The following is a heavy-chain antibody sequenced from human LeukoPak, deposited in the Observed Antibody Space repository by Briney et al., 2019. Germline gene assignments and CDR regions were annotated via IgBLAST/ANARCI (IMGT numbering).Heavy chain of an antibody. Sequence: ASVKVSCNFSGYTLTELSIHWVRQPPGKGHEWMGGFDPEDDETIYAQKFQGRVTMTEDTSTDTAYMELSSLRSEDTAVYYCATKGYSSGWGLSNFDYWGQGTLVTVSS. V-gene: IGHV1-24*01. CDR2: FDPEDDET. CDR3: ATKGYSSGWGLSNFDY. D-gene: IGHD6-19*01. J-gene: IGHJ4*02. CDR1: GYTLTELS.